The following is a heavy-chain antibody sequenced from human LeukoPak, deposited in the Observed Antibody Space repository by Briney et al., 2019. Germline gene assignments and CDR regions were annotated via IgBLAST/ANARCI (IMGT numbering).Heavy chain of an antibody. CDR3: ARDMAQYQLSPWYFDC. Sequence: GGSLRLSCAASGFTFSRYWMDWVRQAPGKGLEWVANIRQDGSEKYYVDSVKGRFIISRDNAKNSLYLQMNSLRAEDTAVYYCARDMAQYQLSPWYFDCWGQGTLVTVSS. J-gene: IGHJ4*02. CDR1: GFTFSRYW. CDR2: IRQDGSEK. V-gene: IGHV3-7*01. D-gene: IGHD2-2*01.